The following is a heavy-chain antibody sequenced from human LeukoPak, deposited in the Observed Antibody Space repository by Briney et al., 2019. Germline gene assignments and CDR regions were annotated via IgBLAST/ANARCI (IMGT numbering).Heavy chain of an antibody. V-gene: IGHV4-59*08. D-gene: IGHD1-14*01. J-gene: IGHJ5*01. CDR3: ARRTAKWNHRSPEFDP. CDR2: IYFGGTT. Sequence: PSETLSLTCTVSGGSISGYYWSWIRQPPGEGLEWIGDIYFGGTTNYKTSLKSRVTISLHTSTNQFSLNLTSVTAADTAEYFCARRTAKWNHRSPEFDPWGQGTLVIVSS. CDR1: GGSISGYY.